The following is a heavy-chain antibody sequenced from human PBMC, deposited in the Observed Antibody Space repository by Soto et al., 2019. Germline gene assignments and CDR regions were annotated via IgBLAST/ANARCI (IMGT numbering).Heavy chain of an antibody. CDR2: ISSNGGST. CDR1: GFTFSSYA. V-gene: IGHV3-64*01. J-gene: IGHJ3*02. Sequence: GGSLRLSCAASGFTFSSYAMHWVRQAPGKGLEYVSAISSNGGSTYYANSVKGRFTISRDNSKNTLYLQMGSLRAEDMAVYYCARDLQYSSREAAFDIWGQGTMVTVSS. CDR3: ARDLQYSSREAAFDI. D-gene: IGHD6-13*01.